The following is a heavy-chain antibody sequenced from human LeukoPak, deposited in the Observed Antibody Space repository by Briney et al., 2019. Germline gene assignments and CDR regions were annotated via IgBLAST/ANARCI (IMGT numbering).Heavy chain of an antibody. J-gene: IGHJ4*02. Sequence: PGGSLRLSCAASGFTFSSYSMNWVRQAPGKGLEWVSYISSSGSTIYYADSVKGRFTISRDNAKNTLYLQMNSLRAEDTAVYYCARGLSGYSSSLGYWGQGTLVTVSS. D-gene: IGHD6-6*01. CDR2: ISSSGSTI. V-gene: IGHV3-48*04. CDR3: ARGLSGYSSSLGY. CDR1: GFTFSSYS.